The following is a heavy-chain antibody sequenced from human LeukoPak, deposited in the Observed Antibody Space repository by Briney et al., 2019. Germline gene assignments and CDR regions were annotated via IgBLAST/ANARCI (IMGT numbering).Heavy chain of an antibody. CDR1: GGSISSGGYY. J-gene: IGHJ3*02. Sequence: SETLSLTCTVSGGSISSGGYYWGWIRQPPGKGLEWIASIYHSGSTNYNPSLKSRVTISVDTSKNQFSLKLSSVTAADTAVYYCARHRGQLRKDAFDIWGQGTMVTVSS. V-gene: IGHV4-39*01. CDR3: ARHRGQLRKDAFDI. D-gene: IGHD2-2*01. CDR2: IYHSGST.